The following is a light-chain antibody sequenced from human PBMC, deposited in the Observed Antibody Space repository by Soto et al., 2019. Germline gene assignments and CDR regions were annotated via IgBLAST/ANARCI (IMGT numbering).Light chain of an antibody. Sequence: DIPMTQSPSSLSASIGDRVTITCRANQSISGYLNWYQQRPGKAPNLLIYAASSLQSGVPSRLSGSGSGTDFTLTISSLQPEDFATYYCQQSYSTRLTFGGGTKVEIK. J-gene: IGKJ4*01. CDR1: QSISGY. CDR3: QQSYSTRLT. CDR2: AAS. V-gene: IGKV1-39*01.